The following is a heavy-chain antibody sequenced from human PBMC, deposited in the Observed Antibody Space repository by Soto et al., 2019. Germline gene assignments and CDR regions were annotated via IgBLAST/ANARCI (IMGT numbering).Heavy chain of an antibody. CDR2: ISGFNDDT. CDR3: ARSGSYYPARNWFGP. CDR1: GYTFTSYG. Sequence: QIELVQSGAEMKNPGASVKVSCKASGYTFTSYGISWVRQAPGQGLEWMGWISGFNDDTNLAQRFQGRITVTKDTSTRTAYMEFRSLKSDDTAVYYCARSGSYYPARNWFGPWGQGTLVTVSS. D-gene: IGHD3-10*01. V-gene: IGHV1-18*01. J-gene: IGHJ5*02.